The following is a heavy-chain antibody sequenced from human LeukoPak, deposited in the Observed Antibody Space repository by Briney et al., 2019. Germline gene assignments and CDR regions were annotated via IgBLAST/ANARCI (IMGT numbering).Heavy chain of an antibody. V-gene: IGHV4-59*08. CDR1: GGSITSHY. J-gene: IGHJ3*02. Sequence: SETLSLTCTVSGGSITSHYWSWIRRAPGKRLEWIGFMYYSGRTKYNPSLQSRVTISLDTSEKKFSLKVTSVTAADTAVYYCTRLLDNDSSGDPDTFDMWGQGTVVTVSS. CDR3: TRLLDNDSSGDPDTFDM. D-gene: IGHD3-22*01. CDR2: MYYSGRT.